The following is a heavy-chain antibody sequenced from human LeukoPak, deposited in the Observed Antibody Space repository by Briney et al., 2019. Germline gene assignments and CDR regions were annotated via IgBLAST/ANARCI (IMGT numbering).Heavy chain of an antibody. D-gene: IGHD4-23*01. CDR1: GGTFSSHE. Sequence: SVKVSCKASGGTFSSHEISWVRQAPGQGLEWMGGITPMFGIAKYAQKFQGRVSISPVESMSTVHMELSSLRSEDTAKYYCARGWLADSKVVTPYNSWGQGTLVNVSS. J-gene: IGHJ5*02. V-gene: IGHV1-69*13. CDR3: ARGWLADSKVVTPYNS. CDR2: ITPMFGIA.